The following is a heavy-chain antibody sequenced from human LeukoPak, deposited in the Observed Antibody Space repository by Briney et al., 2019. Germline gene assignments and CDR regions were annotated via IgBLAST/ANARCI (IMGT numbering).Heavy chain of an antibody. CDR3: AREKAYYDSSGYLGY. V-gene: IGHV3-33*01. J-gene: IGHJ4*02. CDR1: GFTFSSYG. CDR2: IWYDGSNK. D-gene: IGHD3-22*01. Sequence: GGSLRLSCAASGFTFSSYGMHWVRQAPGKGLEWVAVIWYDGSNKYYADSVKGRFTISRDNSKNTLYLQMNSLRAEDTAVYYCAREKAYYDSSGYLGYWSQGTLVTVSS.